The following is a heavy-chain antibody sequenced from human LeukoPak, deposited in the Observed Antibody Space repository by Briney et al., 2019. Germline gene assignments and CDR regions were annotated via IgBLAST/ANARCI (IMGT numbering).Heavy chain of an antibody. CDR2: ISHSGTT. CDR1: GGSINTYY. CDR3: ARVWGGYSGSDY. J-gene: IGHJ4*02. D-gene: IGHD5-12*01. V-gene: IGHV4-59*01. Sequence: PSETLSLTCTVSGGSINTYYWNWIRQPPGKRLEWIGFISHSGTTNYNPSLESRVTMSVDTSKNQFTLNLSSVTAADTAVYYCARVWGGYSGSDYWGQGTLVTVSS.